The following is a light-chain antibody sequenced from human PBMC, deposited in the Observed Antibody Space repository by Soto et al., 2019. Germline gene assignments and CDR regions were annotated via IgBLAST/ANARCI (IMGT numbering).Light chain of an antibody. Sequence: EIVLTQSPATLSLSPGKRATLSCRASQSVSSYLAWYQQKPGQAPRLLIYNASNRATGIPARFNGSGSGTDFSLTISSLEPEDFAVYYCQQRSNWPGTFGQGTKVEIK. J-gene: IGKJ1*01. V-gene: IGKV3-11*01. CDR3: QQRSNWPGT. CDR1: QSVSSY. CDR2: NAS.